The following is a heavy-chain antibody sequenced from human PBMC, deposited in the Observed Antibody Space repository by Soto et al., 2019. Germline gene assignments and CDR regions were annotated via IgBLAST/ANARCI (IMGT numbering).Heavy chain of an antibody. D-gene: IGHD3-22*01. CDR3: ARDPDYYDSSGDLAFDY. Sequence: PGGSLRLSCAASGFTFSSYAMHWVRQAPGKGLEWVAVISYDGSNKYYADSVKGRFTISRDNSKNTLYLQMNSLRAEDTAVYYCARDPDYYDSSGDLAFDYWGQGTLVTVSS. V-gene: IGHV3-30-3*01. CDR1: GFTFSSYA. J-gene: IGHJ4*02. CDR2: ISYDGSNK.